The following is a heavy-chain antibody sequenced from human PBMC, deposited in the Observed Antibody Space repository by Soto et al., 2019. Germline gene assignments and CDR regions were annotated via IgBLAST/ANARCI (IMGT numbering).Heavy chain of an antibody. CDR3: ARGIAANAGGIDY. Sequence: EVQLVESGGGLVQPGGSLRLSCAASGFTFSSYSMNWVRQAPGKGLEWVSYISSSSSTIYYADSVKGRFTISRDDAKNSLYLQMNSLRDEDTAVYYCARGIAANAGGIDYWGQGTLVTVSS. V-gene: IGHV3-48*02. J-gene: IGHJ4*02. CDR2: ISSSSSTI. D-gene: IGHD6-13*01. CDR1: GFTFSSYS.